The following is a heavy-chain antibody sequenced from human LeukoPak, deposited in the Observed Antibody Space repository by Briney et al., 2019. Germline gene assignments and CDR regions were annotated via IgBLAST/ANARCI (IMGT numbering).Heavy chain of an antibody. Sequence: SDTLSLTCTVSGGSLGRSNTYWGWIRQTPGKGLEWLGTILHSGYAYNNPSLKSRVTMSVDSSKNQFSLSLSSVTAADTAVYFCARHRGGGGYHYMDVWGKGTTVIVSS. CDR2: ILHSGYA. CDR1: GGSLGRSNTY. V-gene: IGHV4-39*01. J-gene: IGHJ6*03. CDR3: ARHRGGGGYHYMDV. D-gene: IGHD2-21*01.